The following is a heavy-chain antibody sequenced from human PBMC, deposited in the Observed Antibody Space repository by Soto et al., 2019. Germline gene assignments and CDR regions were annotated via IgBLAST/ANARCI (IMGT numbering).Heavy chain of an antibody. CDR1: GDSVSSNSGA. J-gene: IGHJ4*02. V-gene: IGHV6-1*01. CDR3: ARSSSGFDY. CDR2: TYYRSKWYN. Sequence: SPTLSLTCAISGDSVSSNSGAWNWIRQSPSRGLEWLGRTYYRSKWYNDYAVSVRSRITFSPDTSKNQFSLQLNSVTPEDTAVYYCARSSSGFDYWGQGTLVTVSS. D-gene: IGHD6-19*01.